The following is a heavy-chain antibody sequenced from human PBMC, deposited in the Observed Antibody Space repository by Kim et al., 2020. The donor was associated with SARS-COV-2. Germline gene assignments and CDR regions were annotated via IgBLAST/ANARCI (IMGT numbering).Heavy chain of an antibody. V-gene: IGHV3-48*03. CDR2: ISSSGSTI. CDR1: GFTFSSYE. Sequence: GGSLRLSCAASGFTFSSYEMNWVRQAPGKGLEWVSYISSSGSTIYYADSVKGRFTISRDNAKNSLYLQMNSLRAEDTAVYYCAREINWEDAFDIWGQGTMVTVSS. J-gene: IGHJ3*02. D-gene: IGHD7-27*01. CDR3: AREINWEDAFDI.